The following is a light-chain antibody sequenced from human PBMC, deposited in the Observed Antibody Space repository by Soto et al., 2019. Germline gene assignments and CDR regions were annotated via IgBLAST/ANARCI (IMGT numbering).Light chain of an antibody. V-gene: IGLV2-11*01. CDR2: DVT. Sequence: QSALTQPRSVSGSPGQSVAISCTGIGGFDFVSWYQQYPGKAPKLMIYDVTNRPSGVPYRFSASKSGDTASLTISGLQAEDEADYYCCSYTGSYSVFGGGTKLTVL. J-gene: IGLJ3*02. CDR3: CSYTGSYSV. CDR1: GGFDF.